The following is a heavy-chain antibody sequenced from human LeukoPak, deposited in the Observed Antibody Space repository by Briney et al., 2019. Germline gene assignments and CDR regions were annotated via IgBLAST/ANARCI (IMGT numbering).Heavy chain of an antibody. CDR3: YGPGLVKGDV. CDR1: GGSISSYY. V-gene: IGHV4-59*08. J-gene: IGHJ6*04. D-gene: IGHD3-10*01. Sequence: SETLSLTCTVSGGSISSYYWSWIRQPPGKGLEWIGYIYYSGSTNYNPSLKSRVTISVDTSKNQFSLKLSSVTAADTAVYYCYGPGLVKGDVWGKGTTVTISS. CDR2: IYYSGST.